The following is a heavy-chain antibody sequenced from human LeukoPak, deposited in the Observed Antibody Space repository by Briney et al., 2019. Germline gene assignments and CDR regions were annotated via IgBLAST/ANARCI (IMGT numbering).Heavy chain of an antibody. J-gene: IGHJ4*02. D-gene: IGHD1-7*01. CDR1: GFTFTSYA. Sequence: PGGSLRLSCAASGFTFTSYAMSWVRQAPGKWLEWVSAISGSGVSTYYADSVKGRFTISRDNSKNTLYLHMNSLRAEDTALYYCAKDKSKGELRGNEFDYWGQGTLVIVSS. CDR2: ISGSGVST. V-gene: IGHV3-23*01. CDR3: AKDKSKGELRGNEFDY.